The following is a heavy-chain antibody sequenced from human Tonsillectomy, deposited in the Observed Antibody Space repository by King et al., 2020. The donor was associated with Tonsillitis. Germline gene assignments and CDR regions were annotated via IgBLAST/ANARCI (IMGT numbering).Heavy chain of an antibody. Sequence: VQLVESGGGLVQPGGSLRLSCAASGFTISNYAMSWVRQAPGKGLEWVSVVYGAGSTTYYADSVKGRFTISRDNSKNTLYLQMNSLRAEDTAVYYCARSLDGSGSYTHRRPWGQGTLVPVSS. D-gene: IGHD3-10*01. V-gene: IGHV3-23*03. CDR1: GFTISNYA. CDR2: VYGAGSTT. CDR3: ARSLDGSGSYTHRRP. J-gene: IGHJ4*02.